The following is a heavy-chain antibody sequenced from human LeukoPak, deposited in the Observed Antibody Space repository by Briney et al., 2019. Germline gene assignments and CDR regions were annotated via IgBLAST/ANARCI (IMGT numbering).Heavy chain of an antibody. Sequence: KPSETLSLTCTVSGGSISSSSYYWGWIRQPPGKGLEWIGSIYYSGSTYYNPSLKSRVTISVDTSKNQFSLKLSSVTAADTAVYYCARRYSGTNFDYWGQGTLVTVSS. CDR1: GGSISSSSYY. CDR3: ARRYSGTNFDY. D-gene: IGHD1-26*01. V-gene: IGHV4-39*01. J-gene: IGHJ4*02. CDR2: IYYSGST.